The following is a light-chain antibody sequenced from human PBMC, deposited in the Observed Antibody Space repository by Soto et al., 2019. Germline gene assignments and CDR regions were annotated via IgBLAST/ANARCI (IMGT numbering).Light chain of an antibody. V-gene: IGKV3-15*01. CDR1: QSVSTN. Sequence: ERVMTQSPATLSVSPGERAILSCRASQSVSTNLAWYQQKPGQAPRLFIYGASTRATGFPSRFSGSGSGTEFTLAISSLQYEDFAIYFCQQYHNRWTFGQGTKVEV. J-gene: IGKJ1*01. CDR2: GAS. CDR3: QQYHNRWT.